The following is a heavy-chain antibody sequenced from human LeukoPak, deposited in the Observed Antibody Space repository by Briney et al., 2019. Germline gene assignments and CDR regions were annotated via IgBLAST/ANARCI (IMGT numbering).Heavy chain of an antibody. CDR2: IYYSGST. CDR1: GGSVSSYY. V-gene: IGHV4-59*08. D-gene: IGHD2-2*01. CDR3: ARHIGYCSTTTCQPGFHP. J-gene: IGHJ5*02. Sequence: SETLSLTCTVSGGSVSSYYWSLIRQPPGKGLEWIGYIYYSGSTNYNPSLRSRVTISVGTSKNQFSLKLSSVTAADTAMYYCARHIGYCSTTTCQPGFHPWGQGTLVTVSS.